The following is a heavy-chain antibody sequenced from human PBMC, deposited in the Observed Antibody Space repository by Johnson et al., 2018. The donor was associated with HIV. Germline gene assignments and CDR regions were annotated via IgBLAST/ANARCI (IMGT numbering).Heavy chain of an antibody. Sequence: EVQLVESGGGLIQPGGSLRLSCAASGFTFRSYAMHWVRQAPGKGLEYVSALSSNGGRTYYANSVKGRFTISRDNSKNTLSLQMNSLRAGDTAVYYCAREARMRDAFDIWGQGTMVTVSS. CDR3: AREARMRDAFDI. CDR2: LSSNGGRT. J-gene: IGHJ3*02. V-gene: IGHV3-64*01. CDR1: GFTFRSYA. D-gene: IGHD1-14*01.